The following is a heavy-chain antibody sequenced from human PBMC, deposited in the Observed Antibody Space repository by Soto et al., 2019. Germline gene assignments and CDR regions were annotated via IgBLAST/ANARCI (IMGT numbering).Heavy chain of an antibody. D-gene: IGHD2-2*01. V-gene: IGHV1-3*01. CDR3: AKGHPGVVPGASRHYHMDV. CDR1: GYTFTNYA. Sequence: QVQLVQSGAEVEKPGASVKVSCKASGYTFTNYAVHWVRQAPGQRLEWMGWINAGNGNTRYSKKFKGRVSITRDTSTDTAYKELSSLTSEDKATYFCAKGHPGVVPGASRHYHMDVWGQATTVIVSS. CDR2: INAGNGNT. J-gene: IGHJ6*03.